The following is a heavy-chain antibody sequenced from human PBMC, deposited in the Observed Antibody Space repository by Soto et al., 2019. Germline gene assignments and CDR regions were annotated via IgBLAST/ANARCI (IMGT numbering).Heavy chain of an antibody. CDR1: GGNFNGYA. CDR3: AREGAGAFDY. D-gene: IGHD1-26*01. V-gene: IGHV1-69*13. CDR2: IIPMFGEL. J-gene: IGHJ4*01. Sequence: SVKVSCKASGGNFNGYALGWVRQAPGQGLEWMGHIIPMFGELNHAQKFHNRITISADESTTTVYMELTALTFDDTAVYYCAREGAGAFDYWGQGTLVTVSS.